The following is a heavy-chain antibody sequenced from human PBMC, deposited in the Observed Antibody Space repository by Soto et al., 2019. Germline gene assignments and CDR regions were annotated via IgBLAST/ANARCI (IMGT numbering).Heavy chain of an antibody. CDR2: IRSNSDGGTT. D-gene: IGHD1-7*01. J-gene: IGHJ3*02. CDR1: GFTFTNAW. Sequence: EVQLVESGGGLVTPGGSLRLSCEASGFTFTNAWMNWVRQAPGQGLEWVGRIRSNSDGGTTDYAAPVKGRFSISRDDSKNTLYLHMNSLKTEDTAVYYCSTTKAGTNTFGIWGQGTMVTVSS. CDR3: STTKAGTNTFGI. V-gene: IGHV3-15*07.